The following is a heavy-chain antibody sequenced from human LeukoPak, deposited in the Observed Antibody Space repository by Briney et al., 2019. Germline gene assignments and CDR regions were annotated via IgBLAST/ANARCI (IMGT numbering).Heavy chain of an antibody. CDR2: IYYSGST. CDR3: ARSGSGGSHHTAVGY. J-gene: IGHJ4*02. CDR1: GGSISSYY. V-gene: IGHV4-59*08. Sequence: SETLSLTCTVSGGSISSYYWSWIRQPPGKGLEWIGYIYYSGSTNYNPSLKSRVTVSVDTSKNQFSLKLSSVTAADTAVYYCARSGSGGSHHTAVGYWGQGTLVTVSS. D-gene: IGHD2-15*01.